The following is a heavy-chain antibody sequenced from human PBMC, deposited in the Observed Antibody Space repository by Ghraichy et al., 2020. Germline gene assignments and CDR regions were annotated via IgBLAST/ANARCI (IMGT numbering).Heavy chain of an antibody. V-gene: IGHV3-66*02. Sequence: GGSLRLSCAASGFTVSSNYMSWVRQAPGKGLEWVSVIYSGGSTYYADSVKGRFTISRDNSKNTLYLQMNSLRAEDTAVYYCARWGSQGLAYYFDYWGQGTLVTVSS. CDR1: GFTVSSNY. D-gene: IGHD3-16*01. CDR2: IYSGGST. CDR3: ARWGSQGLAYYFDY. J-gene: IGHJ4*02.